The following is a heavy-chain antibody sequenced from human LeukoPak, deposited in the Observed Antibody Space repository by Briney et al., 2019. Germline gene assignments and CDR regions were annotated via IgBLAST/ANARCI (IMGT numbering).Heavy chain of an antibody. J-gene: IGHJ4*02. CDR2: INSDATTT. Sequence: GRSLRLACAASGLTVSRYWMRWVRHVRGKGLVWVSRINSDATTTHYADFVRGRFTISRANAKNTVDVQMKSLRAEDTAVYYSARQSWNTGWLTWGQETLVTVSS. CDR1: GLTVSRYW. D-gene: IGHD2-8*02. CDR3: ARQSWNTGWLT. V-gene: IGHV3-74*01.